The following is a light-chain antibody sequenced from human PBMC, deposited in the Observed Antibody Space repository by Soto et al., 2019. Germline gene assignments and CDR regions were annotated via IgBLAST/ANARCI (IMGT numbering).Light chain of an antibody. CDR2: GAS. CDR1: QSVSNNY. Sequence: EIVLTQSPGTLSLSPGERATLSCRASQSVSNNYLAWYQQKPGQAPRLLIYGASSRATGIPDRFSGSGSGTDFTLTISRLEPEDFAVYYCQQYGGSPIFTFGPGTKVDIK. V-gene: IGKV3-20*01. CDR3: QQYGGSPIFT. J-gene: IGKJ3*01.